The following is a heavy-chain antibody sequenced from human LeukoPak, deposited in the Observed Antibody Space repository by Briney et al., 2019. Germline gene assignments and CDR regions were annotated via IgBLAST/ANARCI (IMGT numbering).Heavy chain of an antibody. D-gene: IGHD6-19*01. CDR3: ARSISFHITGWYV. V-gene: IGHV4-39*01. Sequence: PSETLSLTCTVSGGSISSSGYYWGRIRQPPGQGPEWIGGFSYSGSTYYNPSLKSRVTISVDTSKNRFSLKMSSVTAADTAVYYCARSISFHITGWYVWGQGTLVTVSS. CDR2: FSYSGST. J-gene: IGHJ4*02. CDR1: GGSISSSGYY.